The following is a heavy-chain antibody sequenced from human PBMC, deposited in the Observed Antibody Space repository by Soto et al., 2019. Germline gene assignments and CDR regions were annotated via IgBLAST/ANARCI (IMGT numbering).Heavy chain of an antibody. CDR2: IYWSGDE. CDR3: ARGLATLPVFAFDI. J-gene: IGHJ3*02. CDR1: GFSLSTSDMG. V-gene: IGHV2-5*01. Sequence: QITLKESGPTLVKPTQTLTLTCTFSGFSLSTSDMGVAWIRQPPGKALEWLALIYWSGDEHYRPSLRSRLSIFKDTSKNHVVLIMTDMDPVDTATYYCARGLATLPVFAFDIWGQGTMVTVSS. D-gene: IGHD6-6*01.